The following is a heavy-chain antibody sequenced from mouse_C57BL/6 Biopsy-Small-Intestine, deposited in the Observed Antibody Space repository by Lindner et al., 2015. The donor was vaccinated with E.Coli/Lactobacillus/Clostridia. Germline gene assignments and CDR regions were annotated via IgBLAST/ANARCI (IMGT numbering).Heavy chain of an antibody. V-gene: IGHV1-64*01. CDR1: GYTLTGYY. D-gene: IGHD2-3*01. CDR2: INPSGDST. J-gene: IGHJ4*01. Sequence: SVKVSCKSAGYTLTGYYVHWVRQAPGQGLEWIGRINPSGDSTIHSQKFQGRVALTRDRSTSTDYMDLSSLRFEDTAVYYCARDGHHWNFDYWGQGTLVTVSS. CDR3: ARDGHHWNFDY.